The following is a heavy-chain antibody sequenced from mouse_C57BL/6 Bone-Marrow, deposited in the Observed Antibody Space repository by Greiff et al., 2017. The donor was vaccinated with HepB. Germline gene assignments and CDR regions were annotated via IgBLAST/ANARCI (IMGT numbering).Heavy chain of an antibody. D-gene: IGHD1-1*01. CDR1: GFTFSDYG. Sequence: EVQVVESGGGLVKPGGSLKLSCAASGFTFSDYGMHWVRQAPEKGLEWVAYISRGSSTIYYADTVKGRFTISRDKAKNTMFLHMTSMRSEDTAMYYCARGIGYYGSHYAMDYWGQGTSVTVSS. J-gene: IGHJ4*01. CDR2: ISRGSSTI. CDR3: ARGIGYYGSHYAMDY. V-gene: IGHV5-17*01.